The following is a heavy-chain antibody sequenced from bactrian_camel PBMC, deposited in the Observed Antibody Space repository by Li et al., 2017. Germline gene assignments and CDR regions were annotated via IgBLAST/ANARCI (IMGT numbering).Heavy chain of an antibody. V-gene: IGHV3S53*01. CDR1: GVVVSRLC. CDR3: AALTPQGHRIVSMRMCFRWSQREYNY. D-gene: IGHD3*01. Sequence: QVQLVESGGGSVQAGGSLRLSCAASGVVVSRLCMAWFRQSPGKERESIARVDIDDRSTYSESVKGRFISSKDNARNTLYLQMNSLKPEDTATYYCAALTPQGHRIVSMRMCFRWSQREYNYWGQGTQVTVS. CDR2: VDIDDRS. J-gene: IGHJ4*01.